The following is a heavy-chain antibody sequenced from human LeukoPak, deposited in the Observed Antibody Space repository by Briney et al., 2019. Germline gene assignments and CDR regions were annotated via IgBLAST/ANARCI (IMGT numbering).Heavy chain of an antibody. CDR1: GGSISSSSW. CDR2: IYHSGST. J-gene: IGHJ4*02. D-gene: IGHD5-12*01. CDR3: ARLPFNSGYEYFDY. Sequence: SETLSLTCAVSGGSISSSSWWSWVRQPPGKGLEWIGEIYHSGSTNYNPSLKSPVTISVDKSKNQFSLKLSSVTAADTAVYSCARLPFNSGYEYFDYWGQGILVTVSS. V-gene: IGHV4-4*02.